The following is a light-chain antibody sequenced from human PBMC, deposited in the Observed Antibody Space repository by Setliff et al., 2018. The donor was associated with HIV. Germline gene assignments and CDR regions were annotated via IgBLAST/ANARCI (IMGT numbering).Light chain of an antibody. Sequence: QSALAQPASVSGSPGQSITISCNGTSSDVGGYDLVSWYQQHPGKVPKIMIYEVSNRPSGVSNRFSGPKSGNTASLTISGLQAEDEADYYCGSYTDSRIVVVGGGTKVTVL. J-gene: IGLJ2*01. CDR3: GSYTDSRIVV. CDR2: EVS. CDR1: SSDVGGYDL. V-gene: IGLV2-14*01.